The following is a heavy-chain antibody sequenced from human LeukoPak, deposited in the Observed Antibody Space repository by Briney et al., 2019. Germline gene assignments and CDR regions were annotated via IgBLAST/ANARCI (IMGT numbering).Heavy chain of an antibody. Sequence: SETLSLTCTVSGGSISSSSYYWGWIRQPPGKGLEWIGSIYYSGSTYYNPSLKSRVTISVDTSKNQFSLKLTSVTAADTAVYYCARDFYKNQWLVLFDYWGQGTLVTVSS. V-gene: IGHV4-39*07. CDR3: ARDFYKNQWLVLFDY. CDR1: GGSISSSSYY. CDR2: IYYSGST. D-gene: IGHD6-19*01. J-gene: IGHJ4*02.